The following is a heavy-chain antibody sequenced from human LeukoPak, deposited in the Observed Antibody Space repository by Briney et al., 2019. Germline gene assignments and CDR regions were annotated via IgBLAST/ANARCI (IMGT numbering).Heavy chain of an antibody. D-gene: IGHD3-10*01. V-gene: IGHV4-39*02. CDR2: VFRTGTT. J-gene: IGHJ5*01. CDR3: ARRVGFYGSGSLDYFDP. CDR1: GGSIASSSYY. Sequence: SETLSLTCSVSGGSIASSSYYWGWIRQPPGKGLEWIGSVFRTGTTYYSASLKSRVSISVDTSKNDFALKLASVTAADTAMYFCARRVGFYGSGSLDYFDPWGQGILVSVSS.